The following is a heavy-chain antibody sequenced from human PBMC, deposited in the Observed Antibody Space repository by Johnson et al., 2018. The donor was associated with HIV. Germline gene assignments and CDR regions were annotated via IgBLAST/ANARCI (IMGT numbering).Heavy chain of an antibody. J-gene: IGHJ3*02. CDR2: ISSSGSTI. Sequence: QVHLVESGGNLVKPGGSLRLSCAASGFTFSDYYMSWIRQAPGKGLEWISYISSSGSTIYYADSVKGRFTISRDNAKNSLYLQMNSLRAEDTAVYYCASGWGIVVSDAFDIWGQGTMVTVSS. CDR1: GFTFSDYY. CDR3: ASGWGIVVSDAFDI. D-gene: IGHD6-19*01. V-gene: IGHV3-11*04.